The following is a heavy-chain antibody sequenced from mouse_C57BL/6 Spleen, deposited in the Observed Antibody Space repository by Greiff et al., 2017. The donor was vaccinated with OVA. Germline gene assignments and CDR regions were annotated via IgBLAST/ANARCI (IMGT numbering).Heavy chain of an antibody. V-gene: IGHV1-69*01. D-gene: IGHD2-1*01. Sequence: VQLQQPGAELVMPGASVKLSCKASGYTFTSYWMHWVKQRPGQGLEWIGEIDPSDSYTNYNQKFKGKSTLTVDKSSSTAYMQLSSLTSEDSAVYYCARRDYGNYGYFDVWGTGTTVTVSS. CDR1: GYTFTSYW. CDR3: ARRDYGNYGYFDV. CDR2: IDPSDSYT. J-gene: IGHJ1*03.